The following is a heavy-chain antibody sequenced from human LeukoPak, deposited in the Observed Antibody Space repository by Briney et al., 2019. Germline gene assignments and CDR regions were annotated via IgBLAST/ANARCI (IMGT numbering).Heavy chain of an antibody. CDR1: GFTFDDYA. V-gene: IGHV3-9*01. CDR3: AKDMLIATAGNSIFDY. D-gene: IGHD6-13*01. CDR2: ISWNSGSI. J-gene: IGHJ4*02. Sequence: PGRSLRLSCAASGFTFDDYAMHWVRQAPGKGLEWVSGISWNSGSIGYADSVKGRFTISRDNAKNSLYLQMNSLRAEDTALYYCAKDMLIATAGNSIFDYWGQGTLVTVSS.